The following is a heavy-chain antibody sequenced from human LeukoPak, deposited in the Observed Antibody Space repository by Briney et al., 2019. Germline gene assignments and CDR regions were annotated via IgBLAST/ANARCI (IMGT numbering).Heavy chain of an antibody. CDR2: ISSSGSTI. Sequence: GGSLRLSCAASGFTFSSYEMIWVRQAPGKGLEWLSYISSSGSTIYYADPVKGRFTISRDDAKDSLYLQMNSLRAEDTAVYYCAREAGAPGYSFGYWGQGTLVTVSS. CDR1: GFTFSSYE. CDR3: AREAGAPGYSFGY. V-gene: IGHV3-48*03. D-gene: IGHD5-18*01. J-gene: IGHJ4*02.